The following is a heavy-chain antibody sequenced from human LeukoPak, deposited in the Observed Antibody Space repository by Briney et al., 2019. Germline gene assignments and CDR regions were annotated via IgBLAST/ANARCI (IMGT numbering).Heavy chain of an antibody. CDR3: ATLTTDDAFDI. CDR1: GFTFSSYA. D-gene: IGHD4-17*01. V-gene: IGHV3-74*03. Sequence: GGSLRLSCAASGFTFSSYAMTWVRQAPGKGLVWVSRINSDGSSTKYADSVKGRFTISRDNAKNTLFLQMNSLRAEDTAVYYCATLTTDDAFDIWGQGTMVTVSS. J-gene: IGHJ3*02. CDR2: INSDGSST.